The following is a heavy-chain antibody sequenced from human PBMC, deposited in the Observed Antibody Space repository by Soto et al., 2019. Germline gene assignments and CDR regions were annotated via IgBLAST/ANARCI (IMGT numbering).Heavy chain of an antibody. CDR2: IIPIFGTA. V-gene: IGHV1-69*13. Sequence: SVKVSCKASGGTFSSYAISWVRQAPGQGLEWMGGIIPIFGTANYAQKLQGRVTITADESTSTAYMELSSLRSEDTAVYYCARVDGSITMVRGVIINYYYYGMDVWGQGTTVTVSS. CDR1: GGTFSSYA. CDR3: ARVDGSITMVRGVIINYYYYGMDV. J-gene: IGHJ6*02. D-gene: IGHD3-10*01.